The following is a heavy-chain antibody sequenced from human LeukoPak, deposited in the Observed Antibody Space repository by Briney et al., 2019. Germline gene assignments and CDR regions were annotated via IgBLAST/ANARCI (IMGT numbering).Heavy chain of an antibody. J-gene: IGHJ4*02. CDR2: IYYSGST. CDR1: GGSLSSYY. D-gene: IGHD3-22*01. V-gene: IGHV4-59*08. CDR3: ARLAGTYYYDSSGYSPIIYFDY. Sequence: PSETLSLTCTVSGGSLSSYYWSWIRQPPGKGLEWTGYIYYSGSTNYNPSLKSRVTISVDTSKDQFSLKLSSVTAADTAVYYCARLAGTYYYDSSGYSPIIYFDYGGQGTLVTVSS.